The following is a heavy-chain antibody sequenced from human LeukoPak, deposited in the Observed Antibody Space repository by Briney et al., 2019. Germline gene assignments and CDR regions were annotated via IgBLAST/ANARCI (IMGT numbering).Heavy chain of an antibody. V-gene: IGHV3-30*18. D-gene: IGHD6-19*01. Sequence: GRSLRLSCAASGFTFSSYGMHWVRQAPGKGLEWVAVISYDGSNKYYADSVKGRFTISRDNSKNTLYLQMNSLRAEDTAVYYCAKSHSSGANWFDPWGQGTLVTVSS. CDR1: GFTFSSYG. CDR2: ISYDGSNK. CDR3: AKSHSSGANWFDP. J-gene: IGHJ5*02.